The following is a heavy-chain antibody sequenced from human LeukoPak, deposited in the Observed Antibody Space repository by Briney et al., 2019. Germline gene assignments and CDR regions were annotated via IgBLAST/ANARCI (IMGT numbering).Heavy chain of an antibody. J-gene: IGHJ4*02. CDR1: GGSFSGYY. CDR3: ARDYGGNAAFDY. CDR2: IYYSGST. D-gene: IGHD4-23*01. V-gene: IGHV4-34*01. Sequence: SETLSLTCAVYGGSFSGYYWSWIRQPPGKGLEWIGSIYYSGSTYYNPSLKSRVTISVDTSKNQFSLKLSSVTAADTAVYYCARDYGGNAAFDYWGQGTLVTVSS.